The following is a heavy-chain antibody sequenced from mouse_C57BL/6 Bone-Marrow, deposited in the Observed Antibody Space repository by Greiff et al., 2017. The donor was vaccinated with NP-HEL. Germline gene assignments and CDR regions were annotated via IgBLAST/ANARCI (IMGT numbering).Heavy chain of an antibody. CDR3: ASASRIYYDYDDYAMDY. D-gene: IGHD2-4*01. CDR1: GFSINSDCY. V-gene: IGHV3-3*01. J-gene: IGHJ4*01. CDR2: TFYSGIT. Sequence: VQLKESGPSLVRPSQTLSLTCTVTGFSINSDCYWIWIRQFPGNKLEYIGYTFYSGITYYNPSLESRTYITRDTSKNQFSLKLSSVTTEDTATYYCASASRIYYDYDDYAMDYWGQGTSVTVSS.